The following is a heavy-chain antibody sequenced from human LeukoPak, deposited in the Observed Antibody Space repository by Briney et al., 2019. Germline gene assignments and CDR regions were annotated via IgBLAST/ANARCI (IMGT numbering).Heavy chain of an antibody. J-gene: IGHJ6*02. CDR2: ISYDGRNK. Sequence: GGSLRLSCAASGFTFSSYAMHWVRQAPGKGLEWVAVISYDGRNKYDADSVKGRFTISRDNSKNTLYLQTNSLRAEDTAVYYCVRGAWESAATYYGMDVWGQGTTVTVSS. V-gene: IGHV3-30*04. CDR3: VRGAWESAATYYGMDV. D-gene: IGHD2-15*01. CDR1: GFTFSSYA.